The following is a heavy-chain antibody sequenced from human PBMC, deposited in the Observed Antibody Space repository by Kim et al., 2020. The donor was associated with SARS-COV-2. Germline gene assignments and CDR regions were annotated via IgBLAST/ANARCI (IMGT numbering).Heavy chain of an antibody. Sequence: SETLSLTCTVSGGSIRNNYYYWSWIRQHPGKGLEWIGYIYYSGTTYYNPSLKSRVIVSLDTSKNQFSLNLSSVTAADTAVYYCVRDGSPMVPPNGIDVWGQGTTVTVSS. CDR2: IYYSGTT. J-gene: IGHJ6*02. CDR1: GGSIRNNYYY. V-gene: IGHV4-31*03. CDR3: VRDGSPMVPPNGIDV. D-gene: IGHD3-10*01.